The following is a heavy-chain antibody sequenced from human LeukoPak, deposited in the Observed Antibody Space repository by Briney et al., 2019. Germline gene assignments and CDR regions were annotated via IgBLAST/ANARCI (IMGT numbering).Heavy chain of an antibody. CDR2: IYYSGTT. J-gene: IGHJ5*02. Sequence: SGTLSLTCTVSGGSISRYYWSWIRQPPGKGLEWIGYIYYSGTTYYNPSLKSRVTISVDTSKNQFSLDLSSVTPADTAIYYCARYGVPGHKWFDPWGQGTLVTVSS. CDR3: ARYGVPGHKWFDP. D-gene: IGHD4-17*01. V-gene: IGHV4-59*01. CDR1: GGSISRYY.